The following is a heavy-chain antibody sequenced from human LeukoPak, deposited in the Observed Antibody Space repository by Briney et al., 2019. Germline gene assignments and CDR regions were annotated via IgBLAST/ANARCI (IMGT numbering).Heavy chain of an antibody. CDR3: ASGSSGLWD. D-gene: IGHD6-19*01. V-gene: IGHV3-64*01. J-gene: IGHJ4*02. Sequence: AGGSLRLSCAASGFTFSSYAMHWVRQAPGKGLEYVSAISSNGGSTYYANSVKGRFTISRDNSKNTLYLQMGSLRAEDMAVYYCASGSSGLWDWGQGTLVTVSS. CDR2: ISSNGGST. CDR1: GFTFSSYA.